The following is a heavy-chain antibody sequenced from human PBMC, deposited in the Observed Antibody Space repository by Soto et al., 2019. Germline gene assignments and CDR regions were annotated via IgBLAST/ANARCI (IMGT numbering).Heavy chain of an antibody. CDR1: GFSLSNYW. D-gene: IGHD3-10*01. CDR3: ARDRPGSYDGLDI. CDR2: IKQEGTLR. Sequence: GGSLRLSGTASGFSLSNYWMTWVRQSPGKGLEWVAHIKQEGTLRYSIDSLKGRFTISRDDAKNSVYLQMNSLRVEDTAVYYCARDRPGSYDGLDIWGQGTMVTVS. J-gene: IGHJ3*02. V-gene: IGHV3-7*01.